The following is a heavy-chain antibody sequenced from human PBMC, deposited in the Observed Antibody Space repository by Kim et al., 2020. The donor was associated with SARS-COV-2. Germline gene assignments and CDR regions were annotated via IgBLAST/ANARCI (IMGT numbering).Heavy chain of an antibody. J-gene: IGHJ4*02. D-gene: IGHD3-9*01. CDR3: ARRVVYDILTGYVYYFDY. Sequence: KSRVTISVDTSKNQFSLKLSSVTAADTAVYYCARRVVYDILTGYVYYFDYWGQGTLVTVSS. V-gene: IGHV4-39*01.